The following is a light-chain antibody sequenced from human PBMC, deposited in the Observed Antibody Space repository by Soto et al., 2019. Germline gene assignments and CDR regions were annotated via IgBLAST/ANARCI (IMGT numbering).Light chain of an antibody. CDR2: DVS. CDR1: SSDVVGSNY. V-gene: IGLV2-14*01. Sequence: QSVLTQPASVSGSPGQSITISCTGTSSDVVGSNYVSWYQQHPGKAPKLMIYDVSNRPSGVSNRFSGSKSGNTASLTISGLQAEDEADYYCSSYTSSSTLVFGGGTKLTVL. J-gene: IGLJ2*01. CDR3: SSYTSSSTLV.